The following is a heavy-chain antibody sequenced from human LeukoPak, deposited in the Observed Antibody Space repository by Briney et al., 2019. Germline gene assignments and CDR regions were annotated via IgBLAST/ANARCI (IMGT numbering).Heavy chain of an antibody. V-gene: IGHV4-31*03. CDR1: GGSISSGGYY. CDR2: IYYSGST. Sequence: PSETLSLTCTVSGGSISSGGYYWSWIRQHPGKGLEWIGYIYYSGSTYYNPSLKSRVTISVDTSKNQFSLKLSSVTAADTAVYYCAGYSSSWYVYYFDYWGQGTLVTVSS. CDR3: AGYSSSWYVYYFDY. D-gene: IGHD6-13*01. J-gene: IGHJ4*02.